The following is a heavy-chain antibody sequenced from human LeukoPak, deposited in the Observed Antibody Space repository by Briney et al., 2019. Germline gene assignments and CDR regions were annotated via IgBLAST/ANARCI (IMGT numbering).Heavy chain of an antibody. V-gene: IGHV1-2*02. CDR1: GYTFTDYY. D-gene: IGHD3-10*01. CDR3: ARAMVLQSYMDV. Sequence: ASVKVSCKASGYTFTDYYMHWVRQAPGQGLEWMGWINPNSGGTNYAQKFQGRVTMTGDTSISTAYMELSRLRSDDTAVYYCARAMVLQSYMDVWGKGTTVTISS. CDR2: INPNSGGT. J-gene: IGHJ6*03.